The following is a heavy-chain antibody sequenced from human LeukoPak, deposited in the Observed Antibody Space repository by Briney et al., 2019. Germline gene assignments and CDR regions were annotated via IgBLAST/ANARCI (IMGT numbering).Heavy chain of an antibody. CDR2: ISWDGGST. V-gene: IGHV3-43*01. J-gene: IGHJ6*03. Sequence: GGSLRLSCAASGFTFDDYTMHWVRQAPGKGLEWVSLISWDGGSTYYADSVKGRFTISRGNSKNSLYLQMNSLRTEDTALYYCAKDAAEYYDFWSGMDVWGKGTTVTVSS. CDR1: GFTFDDYT. D-gene: IGHD3-3*01. CDR3: AKDAAEYYDFWSGMDV.